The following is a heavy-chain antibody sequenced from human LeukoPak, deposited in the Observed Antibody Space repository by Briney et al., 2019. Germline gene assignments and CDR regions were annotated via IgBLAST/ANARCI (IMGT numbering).Heavy chain of an antibody. CDR1: GASTSSSGFY. Sequence: SETLSLTCTVSGASTSSSGFYWAWIRQPPGKGLEWIGSILYSGTTYYNPSLKGRVTISVDASKNQFSLKLSSVTAADTAVYYCARTKEGGDWSDHWGQGTLATVSS. D-gene: IGHD2-21*01. J-gene: IGHJ5*02. CDR3: ARTKEGGDWSDH. CDR2: ILYSGTT. V-gene: IGHV4-39*01.